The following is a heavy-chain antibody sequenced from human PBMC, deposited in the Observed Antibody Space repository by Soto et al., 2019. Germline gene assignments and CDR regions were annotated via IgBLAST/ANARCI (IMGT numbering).Heavy chain of an antibody. CDR1: GFSLSTSGMC. V-gene: IGHV2-70*01. CDR3: ARIRLQLRHFDCLPNYYYYYGMDV. D-gene: IGHD3-9*01. J-gene: IGHJ6*02. CDR2: IDWDDDK. Sequence: SGPTLVNPTQTLTLTCTFSGFSLSTSGMCVSWIRQPPGKALEWLALIDWDDDKYYSTSLKTRLTVSKDTSKNQVVLTMTNMDPVDTATYYCARIRLQLRHFDCLPNYYYYYGMDVWGQGTTVTVSS.